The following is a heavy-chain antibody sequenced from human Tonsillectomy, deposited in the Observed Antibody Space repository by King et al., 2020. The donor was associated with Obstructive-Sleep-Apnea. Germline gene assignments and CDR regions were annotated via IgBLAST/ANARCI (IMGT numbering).Heavy chain of an antibody. CDR3: ARLRGGSSWYSHFDY. J-gene: IGHJ4*02. Sequence: QLQLQESGPGLVKPSETLSLACNVSGGSITSSYYWGWIRQPPGKILEWIGTIYYSGSTYYNPSLKSRVTISVDTSKNQFSLNMNSVTAADTATYYCARLRGGSSWYSHFDYWGQGTLVTVSS. V-gene: IGHV4-39*07. D-gene: IGHD6-13*01. CDR2: IYYSGST. CDR1: GGSITSSYY.